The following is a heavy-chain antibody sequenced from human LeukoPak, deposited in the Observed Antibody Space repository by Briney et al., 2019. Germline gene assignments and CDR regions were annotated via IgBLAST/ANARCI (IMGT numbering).Heavy chain of an antibody. D-gene: IGHD6-19*01. V-gene: IGHV3-74*01. Sequence: GGSLRLSCVASGFTFSSSWMHWVRQAPGKGLVWVSRIYSDGRTTDYADSVRGRFTISRDNAKNMLYLQMSGLNAEDTAVYYCVRETFIAMVGSHALDIWGQGTMVTVSS. J-gene: IGHJ3*02. CDR3: VRETFIAMVGSHALDI. CDR2: IYSDGRTT. CDR1: GFTFSSSW.